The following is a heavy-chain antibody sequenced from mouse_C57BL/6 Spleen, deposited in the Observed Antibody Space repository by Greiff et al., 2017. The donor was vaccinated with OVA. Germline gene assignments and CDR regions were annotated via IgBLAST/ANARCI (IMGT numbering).Heavy chain of an antibody. V-gene: IGHV1-4*01. J-gene: IGHJ2*01. CDR3: ARKGASTAIDY. D-gene: IGHD3-2*01. Sequence: QVQLQQSGAELARPGASVKMSCKASGYTFTSYTMHWVKQRPGQGLEWIGYINPSSGYTKYNQKFKDKATLTADKSSSTAYMKLSSMTSDDSAVYYCARKGASTAIDYWGKGTTLTVSS. CDR1: GYTFTSYT. CDR2: INPSSGYT.